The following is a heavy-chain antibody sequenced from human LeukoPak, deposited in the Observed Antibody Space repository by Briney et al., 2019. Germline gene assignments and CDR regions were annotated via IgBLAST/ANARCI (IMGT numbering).Heavy chain of an antibody. D-gene: IGHD5-18*01. Sequence: GGSLRLSCAASGFTFSSHWMSWVRQAPGKGLEWVANIKQDGSEKYYVDSVKGRFTISRDNAKNSLYLQMNSLRAEDTALYYCAKDLSYEGGAFDIWGQGTMVTVSS. CDR3: AKDLSYEGGAFDI. CDR2: IKQDGSEK. J-gene: IGHJ3*02. V-gene: IGHV3-7*03. CDR1: GFTFSSHW.